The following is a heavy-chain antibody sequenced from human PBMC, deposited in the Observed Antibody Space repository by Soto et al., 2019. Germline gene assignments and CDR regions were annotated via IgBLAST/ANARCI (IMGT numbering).Heavy chain of an antibody. J-gene: IGHJ4*02. V-gene: IGHV5-51*01. CDR1: GYRFTSYW. Sequence: PCESLNFSCKGSGYRFTSYWIAWVRQMPGRGLEWMGIIYPGDSETRYSPSFEGQVTISADKSISTSYLQWSSLKDSETAIYYCAPQSMADYCGQGTLVTV. CDR2: IYPGDSET. D-gene: IGHD6-6*01. CDR3: APQSMADY.